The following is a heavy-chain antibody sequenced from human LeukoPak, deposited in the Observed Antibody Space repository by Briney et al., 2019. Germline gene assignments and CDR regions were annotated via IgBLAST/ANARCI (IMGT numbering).Heavy chain of an antibody. V-gene: IGHV3-23*01. Sequence: GGSLRLSCAASGFTFSSYAMSWVRQAPGKGLEWVSAISGSGGSTYYADSVKGRFTISRDNSKNTLYLQMNSLRAEDTAVYYCATEDKPNLNHHYGSGSGPGPTPYWGQGTLVTVSS. D-gene: IGHD3-10*01. CDR1: GFTFSSYA. CDR3: ATEDKPNLNHHYGSGSGPGPTPY. J-gene: IGHJ4*02. CDR2: ISGSGGST.